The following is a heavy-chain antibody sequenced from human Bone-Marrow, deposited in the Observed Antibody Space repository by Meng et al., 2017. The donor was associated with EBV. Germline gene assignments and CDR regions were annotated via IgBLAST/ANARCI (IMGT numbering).Heavy chain of an antibody. CDR3: ARFRKQQLFFRYSFDY. CDR2: SNHIGST. D-gene: IGHD6-13*01. V-gene: IGHV4-34*01. J-gene: IGHJ4*02. CDR1: GGSFIGDY. Sequence: QPPAAPGPSCASDGGSFIGDYWGWICQPPGKGWECIGASNHIGSTNYNPSLKIRVTIPVVTSKNPFSLKLSSVTAADTAVYYCARFRKQQLFFRYSFDYWGQGTLVTVSS.